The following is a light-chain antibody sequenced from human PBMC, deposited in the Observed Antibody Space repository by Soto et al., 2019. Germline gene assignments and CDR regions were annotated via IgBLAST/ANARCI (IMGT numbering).Light chain of an antibody. CDR3: QQYNSYSSEA. V-gene: IGKV1-5*03. J-gene: IGKJ1*01. CDR2: KVS. CDR1: QNINGW. Sequence: DIQMTQSPSTLSASVGDRVTITCRASQNINGWLAWYQQKPGKAPKLLIYKVSRLESGVPSRFSGSGSQTEFTLTINSLQPDDFATYYCQQYNSYSSEALGQGTKLEIK.